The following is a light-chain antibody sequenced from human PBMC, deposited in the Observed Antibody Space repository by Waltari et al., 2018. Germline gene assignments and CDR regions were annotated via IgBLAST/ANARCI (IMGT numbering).Light chain of an antibody. Sequence: EMVLTQSPSTLPLSPGERATFSCRASQSISKYLAWYQQKPGQAPRLLIYHASSRAAGIPDRFSGSGSGTDFSLSISRLEPEDFAVYYCQHYESLPVTFGQGTKVEIK. J-gene: IGKJ1*01. V-gene: IGKV3-20*01. CDR1: QSISKY. CDR3: QHYESLPVT. CDR2: HAS.